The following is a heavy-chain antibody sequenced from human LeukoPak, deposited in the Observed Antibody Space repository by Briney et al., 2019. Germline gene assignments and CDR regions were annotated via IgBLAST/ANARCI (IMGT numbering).Heavy chain of an antibody. J-gene: IGHJ5*02. Sequence: SETLSLTCTVSGYSISSGYYWGWIRQPPGKGLGWIGSIYHSGSTNYNPSLKSRVTISVDTSKNQFSLKLSSVTAADTAVYYCARWGRYSSRGFDPWGQGTLVTVSS. D-gene: IGHD6-13*01. V-gene: IGHV4-38-2*02. CDR3: ARWGRYSSRGFDP. CDR1: GYSISSGYY. CDR2: IYHSGST.